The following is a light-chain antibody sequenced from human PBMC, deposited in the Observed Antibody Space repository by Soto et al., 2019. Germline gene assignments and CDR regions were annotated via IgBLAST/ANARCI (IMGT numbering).Light chain of an antibody. CDR1: QSISSY. Sequence: DIHMTQSPSSLSASVGDRVTITCRASQSISSYLNWYQQKPVKTPKLLIYAASSLQSGVPSRFCGSGSWTDFTLTISSLQPEDFATYYCQQSYSTPSTFGQGTKLEIK. CDR2: AAS. V-gene: IGKV1-39*01. J-gene: IGKJ2*01. CDR3: QQSYSTPST.